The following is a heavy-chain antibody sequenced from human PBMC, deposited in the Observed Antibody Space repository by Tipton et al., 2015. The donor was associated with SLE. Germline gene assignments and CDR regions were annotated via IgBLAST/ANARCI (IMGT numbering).Heavy chain of an antibody. D-gene: IGHD3-10*01. CDR2: NYHSGST. CDR3: ASGGYGSGSHYLGGWFDP. Sequence: TLSLTCAVSGYSISSGYYWGWIRQPPGKGAGWIGSNYHSGSTYYNPSLQSRVTISVDTSKNQFSLKLSSVTAADTAVYYRASGGYGSGSHYLGGWFDPWGRGTLVTVSS. V-gene: IGHV4-38-2*01. J-gene: IGHJ5*02. CDR1: GYSISSGYY.